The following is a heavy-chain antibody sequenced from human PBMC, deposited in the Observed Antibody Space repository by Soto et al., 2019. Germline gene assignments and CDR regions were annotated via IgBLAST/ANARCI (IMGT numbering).Heavy chain of an antibody. D-gene: IGHD6-13*01. J-gene: IGHJ4*02. V-gene: IGHV4-39*01. CDR2: FWSTGAT. Sequence: SETLSLTCTVSGDSIRSGTYSWDWLRQSPGKGLEWIGCFWSTGATYYNPSLKGRLTISLDTSKNQFSLNLNFVTAADTAVYFCARRPLGYFDYRGRATQVTVSS. CDR1: GDSIRSGTYS. CDR3: ARRPLGYFDY.